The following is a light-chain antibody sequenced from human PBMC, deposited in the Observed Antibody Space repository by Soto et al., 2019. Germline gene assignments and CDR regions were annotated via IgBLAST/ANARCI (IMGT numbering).Light chain of an antibody. Sequence: QSALTQPASVSGSPGQSITISCTGTSSDVGGYNSVSWYQQHPGKAPKLVIYEVTNRPSGISNRFSGSKSGNTASLTISGLQAEDEADYYCSSYTSSSTLLFATGTKVTVL. CDR2: EVT. J-gene: IGLJ1*01. CDR3: SSYTSSSTLL. V-gene: IGLV2-14*01. CDR1: SSDVGGYNS.